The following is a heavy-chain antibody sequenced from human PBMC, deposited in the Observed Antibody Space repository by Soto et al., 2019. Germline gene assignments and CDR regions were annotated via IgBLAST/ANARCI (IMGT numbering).Heavy chain of an antibody. CDR3: SRDSALYGMDV. CDR1: GGSISPHY. J-gene: IGHJ6*02. Sequence: QVHLQESGPGLVKPSETLSLTCTVSGGSISPHYWTWIRQPPGKGLAWVGYIYYRGSANYDPSPMSRVTISIDTSKNQFSLRVSSVTAADTAIYYCSRDSALYGMDVWGQGTTVTVSS. D-gene: IGHD3-10*01. V-gene: IGHV4-59*11. CDR2: IYYRGSA.